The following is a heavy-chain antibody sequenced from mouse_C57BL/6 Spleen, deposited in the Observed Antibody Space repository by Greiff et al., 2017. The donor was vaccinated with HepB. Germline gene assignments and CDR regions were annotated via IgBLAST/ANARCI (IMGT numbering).Heavy chain of an antibody. CDR1: GFNIKDDY. J-gene: IGHJ3*01. V-gene: IGHV14-4*01. Sequence: VQLQQSGAELVRPGASVKLSCTASGFNIKDDYMHWVKQRPEQGLEWIGWIDPENGDTEYASKFQGKATITADTSSNTAYLQLSSLTSEDTAVYYCTTGGRFYYGAWFAYWGQGTLVTVSA. D-gene: IGHD2-13*01. CDR3: TTGGRFYYGAWFAY. CDR2: IDPENGDT.